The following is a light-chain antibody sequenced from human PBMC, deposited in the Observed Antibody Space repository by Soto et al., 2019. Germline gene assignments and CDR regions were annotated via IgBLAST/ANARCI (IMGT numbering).Light chain of an antibody. CDR3: QSADSSGVV. CDR2: KDN. Sequence: SYELTQPPSVSVSPGQTARITCSGHALPKKYAYWYQQKPGQAPVVVIYKDNERPSGIPARFSGSNSGTTVTLTISGVQAEDEADYYCQSADSSGVVFGGGTKLTVL. CDR1: ALPKKY. J-gene: IGLJ3*02. V-gene: IGLV3-25*03.